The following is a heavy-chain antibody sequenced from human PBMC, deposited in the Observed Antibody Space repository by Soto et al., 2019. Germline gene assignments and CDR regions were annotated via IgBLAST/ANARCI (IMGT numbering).Heavy chain of an antibody. CDR2: IHYSGST. J-gene: IGHJ5*02. D-gene: IGHD6-25*01. CDR3: ARPHGGSSGWDNWFDP. V-gene: IGHV4-59*01. Sequence: SETLSLTCAVSGGSISSYYWSWIRQPPGKGLEWIGYIHYSGSTNYNPSLKSRVTISVDTSKNQFSLKLNSVTVADTAVYYCARPHGGSSGWDNWFDPWGQGTLVTVSS. CDR1: GGSISSYY.